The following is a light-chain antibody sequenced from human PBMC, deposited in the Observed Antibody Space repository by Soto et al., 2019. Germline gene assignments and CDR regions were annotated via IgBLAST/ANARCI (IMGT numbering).Light chain of an antibody. CDR1: QSVSSN. J-gene: IGKJ1*01. V-gene: IGKV3-15*01. Sequence: EIVMTQSPATLSVSPGERATLSCRASQSVSSNLAWYQQKPGQAPRLLIYGASTRATGIPARFSGSGSGTECSLTISSLQSEGFAVYYGQQYNNWPPWKFGQATKPEI. CDR3: QQYNNWPPWK. CDR2: GAS.